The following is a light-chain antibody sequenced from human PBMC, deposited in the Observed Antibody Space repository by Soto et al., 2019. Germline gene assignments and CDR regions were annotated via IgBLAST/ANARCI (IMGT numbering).Light chain of an antibody. CDR1: QSVSSK. CDR2: GAS. CDR3: QQYNNWPPIT. J-gene: IGKJ5*01. V-gene: IGKV3-15*01. Sequence: EIVMTQSPATLSVSPGERATLSCRASQSVSSKLAWYQQKPGQAPRLLIYGASTRATGIPVRFSGSGSGTEFTLTISSLQSEDFAIYYCQQYNNWPPITFGQGTRLEIK.